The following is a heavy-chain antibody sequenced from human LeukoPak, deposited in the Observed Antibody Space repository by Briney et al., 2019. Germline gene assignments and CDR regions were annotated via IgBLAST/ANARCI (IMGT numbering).Heavy chain of an antibody. CDR3: ARAPIVVVPAAIQTGTHGWFDP. CDR1: GGSISSGSYY. D-gene: IGHD2-2*01. CDR2: IYYSGST. J-gene: IGHJ5*02. V-gene: IGHV4-30-4*08. Sequence: SETLSLTCTVSGGSISSGSYYWSWIRQPPGKGLEWIGYIYYSGSTYYNPSLKSRVTIPVDTSKNQFSLKLSSVTAADTAVYYCARAPIVVVPAAIQTGTHGWFDPWGQGTLVTVSS.